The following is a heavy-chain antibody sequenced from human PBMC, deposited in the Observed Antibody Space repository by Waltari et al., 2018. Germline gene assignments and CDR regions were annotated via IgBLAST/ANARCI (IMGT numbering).Heavy chain of an antibody. J-gene: IGHJ4*02. CDR2: IYYSGST. CDR1: GGSISSSSYY. V-gene: IGHV4-39*07. CDR3: AREQQWLVRGGYYFDY. Sequence: QLQLQESGPGLVKPSETLSLPCTVSGGSISSSSYYWGWLRQPPGKGLEWIGSIYYSGSTYYNPSLKSRVTISVDTSKNQFSLKLSSVTAADTAVYYCAREQQWLVRGGYYFDYWGQGTLVTVSS. D-gene: IGHD6-19*01.